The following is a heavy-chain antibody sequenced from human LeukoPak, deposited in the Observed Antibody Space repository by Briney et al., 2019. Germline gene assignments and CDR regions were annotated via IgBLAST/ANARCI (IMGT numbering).Heavy chain of an antibody. CDR1: GFTFSSYS. V-gene: IGHV3-21*01. J-gene: IGHJ5*02. CDR2: ISSSSSYI. D-gene: IGHD2-15*01. Sequence: PGGSLRLSCAASGFTFSSYSMNWVRQAPGKGLEWVSSISSSSSYIYYADSVKGRFTISRDNAKNSLYLQMNSLRAEDTAVYYCARDPWSYCSGGSCYSSWFDPWGQGTLVTVSS. CDR3: ARDPWSYCSGGSCYSSWFDP.